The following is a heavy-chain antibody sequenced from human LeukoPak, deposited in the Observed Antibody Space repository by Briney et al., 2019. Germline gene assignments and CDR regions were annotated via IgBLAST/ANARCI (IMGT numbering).Heavy chain of an antibody. CDR2: IYYSGST. Sequence: PSETLSLTCTVSGGSMSNYYWSWIRQPPGKGLEWTGYIYYSGSTNYNPSLKSRVTILVDTSKNQFSLKLSSVTAADTALYHCARAPTVGASIDYWGQGTLVTVSS. V-gene: IGHV4-59*01. J-gene: IGHJ4*02. CDR3: ARAPTVGASIDY. D-gene: IGHD1-26*01. CDR1: GGSMSNYY.